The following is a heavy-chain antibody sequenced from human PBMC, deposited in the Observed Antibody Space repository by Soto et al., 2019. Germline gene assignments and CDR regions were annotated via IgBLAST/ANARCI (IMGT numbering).Heavy chain of an antibody. Sequence: KPSETLSLTCTVSGGSISSGGYYWSWIRQHPAKGLEWIGYIYYSGSTYYNPSLKSRVTISVDTSKNQFSLKLSSVTAADTAVYYCARARSSGSYPFDYWGQGTLVTVSS. CDR1: GGSISSGGYY. D-gene: IGHD1-26*01. J-gene: IGHJ4*02. CDR2: IYYSGST. CDR3: ARARSSGSYPFDY. V-gene: IGHV4-31*03.